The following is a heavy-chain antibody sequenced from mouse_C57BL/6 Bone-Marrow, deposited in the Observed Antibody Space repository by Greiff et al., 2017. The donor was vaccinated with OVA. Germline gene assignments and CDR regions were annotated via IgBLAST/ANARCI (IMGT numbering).Heavy chain of an antibody. V-gene: IGHV5-9-1*02. Sequence: EVQLVESGEGLVKPGGSLKLSCAASGFTFSSYAMSWVRQTPEKRLEWVAYISSGGDYIYYADTVKGRFTISRDNARNTLYLQMSSLKSEDTAMYYCTRDRYYGNSYWYFDVWGTGTTVTVSS. CDR1: GFTFSSYA. CDR2: ISSGGDYI. CDR3: TRDRYYGNSYWYFDV. D-gene: IGHD2-1*01. J-gene: IGHJ1*03.